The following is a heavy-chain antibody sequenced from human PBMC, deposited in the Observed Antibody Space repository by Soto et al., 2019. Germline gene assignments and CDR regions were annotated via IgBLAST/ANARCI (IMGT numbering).Heavy chain of an antibody. CDR2: IYYSGST. V-gene: IGHV4-59*01. J-gene: IGHJ5*02. CDR3: ARVLAVWRDLFDP. D-gene: IGHD3-3*01. CDR1: GGSISGYY. Sequence: SGTLSLTCSVSGGSISGYYWSWIRQPPGKGLEWIGYIYYSGSTNYNPSLKSRVTISVDTSKNQFSLKLSSVTAADTAVYYCARVLAVWRDLFDPWGGGTLITVS.